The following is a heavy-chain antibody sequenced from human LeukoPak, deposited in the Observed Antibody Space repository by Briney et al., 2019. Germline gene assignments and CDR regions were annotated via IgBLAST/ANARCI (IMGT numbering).Heavy chain of an antibody. CDR1: GGSLSSRSHY. Sequence: SETLSLTCTVSGGSLSSRSHYWGWIRQPPGKGLEWIGSSYYTGTTYHNPSLKSRVTISVDTSKNQFSLKLSSVTAADTAVYYCARLMVRGVIMGSYWYFDLWGRGTLVTVSS. V-gene: IGHV4-39*07. J-gene: IGHJ2*01. CDR3: ARLMVRGVIMGSYWYFDL. D-gene: IGHD3-10*01. CDR2: SYYTGTT.